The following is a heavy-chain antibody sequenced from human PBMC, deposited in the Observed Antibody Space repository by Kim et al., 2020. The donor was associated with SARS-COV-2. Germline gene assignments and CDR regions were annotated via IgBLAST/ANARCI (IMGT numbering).Heavy chain of an antibody. CDR3: AKDRLPYDSSGLDY. Sequence: GGSLRLSCAASGFTFSSYGMHWVRQAPGKGLEWVAVISYDGSNKYYADSVKGRFTISRDNSKNTLYLQMNSLRAEDTAVYYCAKDRLPYDSSGLDYWGQGTLVTVSS. D-gene: IGHD3-22*01. CDR1: GFTFSSYG. CDR2: ISYDGSNK. J-gene: IGHJ4*02. V-gene: IGHV3-30*18.